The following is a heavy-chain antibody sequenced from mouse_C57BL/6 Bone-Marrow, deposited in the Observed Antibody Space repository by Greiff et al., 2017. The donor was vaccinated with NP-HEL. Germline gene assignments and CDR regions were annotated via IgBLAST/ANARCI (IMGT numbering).Heavy chain of an antibody. J-gene: IGHJ3*01. D-gene: IGHD2-1*01. CDR3: ARGIYYGNLAWFAY. CDR1: GYTFTSYW. V-gene: IGHV1-55*01. Sequence: QVQLQQPGAVLVKPGASVKMSCKASGYTFTSYWITWVKQRPGQGLEWIGDIYPGSGSTNYNEKFKSKATLTVDTSSSTAYMQLSSLTSEDSAVYYCARGIYYGNLAWFAYWGQGTLVTVSA. CDR2: IYPGSGST.